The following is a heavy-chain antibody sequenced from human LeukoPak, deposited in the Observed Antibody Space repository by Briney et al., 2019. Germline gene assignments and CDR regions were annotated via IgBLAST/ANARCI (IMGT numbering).Heavy chain of an antibody. Sequence: PSETLSLTCTVSGASISSGNYYWTWIRQPAGKGLGWIGRIHTSGSTNYNPSLKSRVAISIDTSKNQFSLNLNSVTAAETAIYYCARDRAGDSFDIWGQGAMVTVSA. CDR1: GASISSGNYY. V-gene: IGHV4-61*02. J-gene: IGHJ3*02. D-gene: IGHD7-27*01. CDR3: ARDRAGDSFDI. CDR2: IHTSGST.